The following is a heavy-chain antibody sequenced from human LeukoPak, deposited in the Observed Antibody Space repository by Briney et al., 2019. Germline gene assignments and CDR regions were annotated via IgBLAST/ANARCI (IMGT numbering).Heavy chain of an antibody. Sequence: GGSLRLSCVVSGVTLSQSWMHWVRQVPGKGLVWVSRINTDGKNTIYADSVKGRFTISRDNAKNTLYLQMNSLRAEDTDVYYCARDQSIAGPTTVYYWGEGTLVSVSS. D-gene: IGHD6-6*01. V-gene: IGHV3-74*01. J-gene: IGHJ4*02. CDR2: INTDGKNT. CDR3: ARDQSIAGPTTVYY. CDR1: GVTLSQSW.